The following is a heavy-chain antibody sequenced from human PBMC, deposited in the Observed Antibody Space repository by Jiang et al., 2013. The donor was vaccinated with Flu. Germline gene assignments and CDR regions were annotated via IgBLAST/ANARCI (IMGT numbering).Heavy chain of an antibody. CDR2: INPTSGCT. V-gene: IGHV1-46*01. Sequence: SGAEVKKPGASVKVSCKASGYTFPSYYIHWVRQAPGQGLEWMGLINPTSGCTSHAQKFQGRVTMTRDTSRNTVYMEVSSLRSEDTAVYYCTRALGDLTSVPEEYFYFYGMDLWAKGPRSPSP. CDR3: TRALGDLTSVPEEYFYFYGMDL. D-gene: IGHD1-14*01. CDR1: GYTFPSYY. J-gene: IGHJ6*02.